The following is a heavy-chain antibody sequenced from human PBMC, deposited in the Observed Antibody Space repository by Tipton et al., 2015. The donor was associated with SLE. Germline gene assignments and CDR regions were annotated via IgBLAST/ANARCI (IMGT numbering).Heavy chain of an antibody. D-gene: IGHD4-17*01. J-gene: IGHJ4*02. Sequence: TLSLTCAVSGGSITDNYWWSWVRQSPEKGLEWIGEIYHSGTTKYNPSLVSRLTISVDTSKNQFSLRLSPVTAADTAVYFCARSTTTMNLPRFDFWGLGTLVTVSS. CDR1: GGSITDNYW. CDR3: ARSTTTMNLPRFDF. V-gene: IGHV4-4*01. CDR2: IYHSGTT.